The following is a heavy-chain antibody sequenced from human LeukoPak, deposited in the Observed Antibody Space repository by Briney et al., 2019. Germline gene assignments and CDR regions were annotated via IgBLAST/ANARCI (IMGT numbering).Heavy chain of an antibody. V-gene: IGHV4-30-4*01. CDR3: ARVPGSSGYYYFGLYYGMDV. J-gene: IGHJ6*02. CDR2: IYYSGST. D-gene: IGHD3-22*01. CDR1: GGSISSGDYY. Sequence: SETLSLTCTVSGGSISSGDYYWSWIRQPPGTGLEWIGYIYYSGSTYYNPSLKSRVTISVDTSKNQFSLKLSSVTAADTAVYYCARVPGSSGYYYFGLYYGMDVWGQGTTVTVSS.